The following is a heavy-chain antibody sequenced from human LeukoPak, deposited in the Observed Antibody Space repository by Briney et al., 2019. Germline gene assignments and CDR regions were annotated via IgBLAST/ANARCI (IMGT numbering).Heavy chain of an antibody. CDR3: ARAGYYGDDAFDR. CDR2: IRQDGSEK. CDR1: GFTIASYW. D-gene: IGHD2/OR15-2a*01. V-gene: IGHV3-7*02. J-gene: IGHJ3*01. Sequence: GGSLRLSCAGSGFTIASYWMSWDCQTPGKGLEWVSHIRQDGSEKYYVESVKGRLTISRDNAKNSLYLQMNSLRAEDTGIYYCARAGYYGDDAFDRWGQGTMVTVSS.